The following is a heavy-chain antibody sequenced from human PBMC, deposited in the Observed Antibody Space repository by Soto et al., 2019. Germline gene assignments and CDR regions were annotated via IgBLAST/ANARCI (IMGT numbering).Heavy chain of an antibody. Sequence: SETLSLTCTVSGGSISSYYWSWIRQPPGKGLEWIGYIYYSGSTNYNPSLKSRVTISVDTSKNQFSLKLSSVTAAETAVYYCARSGYCSSTSYQTCYYYYYGMDVWGQGTTVTVSS. CDR1: GGSISSYY. CDR2: IYYSGST. D-gene: IGHD2-2*01. J-gene: IGHJ6*02. V-gene: IGHV4-59*01. CDR3: ARSGYCSSTSYQTCYYYYYGMDV.